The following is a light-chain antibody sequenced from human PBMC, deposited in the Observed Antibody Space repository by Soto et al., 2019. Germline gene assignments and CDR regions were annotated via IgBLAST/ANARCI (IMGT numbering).Light chain of an antibody. Sequence: EIVLTQSPGTLSLSPGERATLSCRASQSVSSYLAWYQQKPGQAPRLLIYDASNRATGIPARFSGSGSGTDFTLTISSLEPEDFAVYYCQQRSNWITFGQGTRREIK. CDR1: QSVSSY. V-gene: IGKV3-11*01. CDR3: QQRSNWIT. CDR2: DAS. J-gene: IGKJ5*01.